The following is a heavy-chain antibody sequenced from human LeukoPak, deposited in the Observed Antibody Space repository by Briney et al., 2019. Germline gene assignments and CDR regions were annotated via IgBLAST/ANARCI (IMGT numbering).Heavy chain of an antibody. D-gene: IGHD3-9*01. V-gene: IGHV3-48*03. CDR1: GFTFSSYE. Sequence: PGGSLRLSCAASGFTFSSYEMNWVRQAPGKGLEWVSYISSSGSTIYYADSVKGRFTISRDNAKNSLYLQMNSLRAEDTAVYYCARLKGVGGARYYDILTGYYHFDYWGQGTLVTVSS. CDR3: ARLKGVGGARYYDILTGYYHFDY. CDR2: ISSSGSTI. J-gene: IGHJ4*02.